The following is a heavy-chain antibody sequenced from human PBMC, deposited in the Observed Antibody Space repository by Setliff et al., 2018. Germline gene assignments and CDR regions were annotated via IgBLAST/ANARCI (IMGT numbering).Heavy chain of an antibody. J-gene: IGHJ6*03. Sequence: SETLSLTCTVSGDSISSRRNYWGWFRQPAGKELEWIGQIYTSWSTNYSPSLKSRVTISIDTSKNHFSLKLSSLTAADTAVYYCARGGYYMDVWGKGTTVTVSS. CDR3: ARGGYYMDV. CDR2: IYTSWST. V-gene: IGHV4-61*09. CDR1: GDSISSRRNY.